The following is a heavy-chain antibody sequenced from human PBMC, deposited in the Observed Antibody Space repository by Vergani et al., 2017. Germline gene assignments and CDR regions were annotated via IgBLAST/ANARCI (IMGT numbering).Heavy chain of an antibody. D-gene: IGHD6-19*01. CDR3: ARVVIIAVAGSDY. J-gene: IGHJ4*02. Sequence: EVQLVESGGGLVKPGGSLRLSCAVSGFTFSSYSMNWVRQAPGKGPEWVSSISSSSSYIYYADSVKGRFTISRDNAKNSLYLQMNSLRAEDTAVYYCARVVIIAVAGSDYWGQGTLVTVSS. CDR1: GFTFSSYS. CDR2: ISSSSSYI. V-gene: IGHV3-21*01.